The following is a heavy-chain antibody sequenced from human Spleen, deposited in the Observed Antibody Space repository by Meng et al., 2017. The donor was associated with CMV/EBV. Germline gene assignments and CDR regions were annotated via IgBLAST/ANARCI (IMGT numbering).Heavy chain of an antibody. V-gene: IGHV1-18*01. CDR1: GYTFTYYG. Sequence: ASVKVSCKASGYTFTYYGIAWVRQAPGQGLEWMGWISVYNDNTKYAQKFQGRVSLTTDTSTDTAYLELRSLRSDDTAVYYCGRVGAWSEYFHYWGQGTLVTVSS. CDR2: ISVYNDNT. D-gene: IGHD6-19*01. CDR3: GRVGAWSEYFHY. J-gene: IGHJ1*01.